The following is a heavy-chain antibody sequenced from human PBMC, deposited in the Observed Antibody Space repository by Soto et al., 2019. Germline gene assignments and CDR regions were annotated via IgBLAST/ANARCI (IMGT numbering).Heavy chain of an antibody. CDR1: GFTFSNYA. CDR2: VSFDGSNK. V-gene: IGHV3-30-3*01. D-gene: IGHD2-2*01. Sequence: QVQLVESGGGVVQPGRSLRLSCAASGFTFSNYAMHWVRQAPGKGLEWVAIVSFDGSNKFYADSVKGRFTISRDNSKNTLYLQMNSLRAEDKAVYYCARGQISSNWYFDYWGQGILVTVSS. CDR3: ARGQISSNWYFDY. J-gene: IGHJ4*02.